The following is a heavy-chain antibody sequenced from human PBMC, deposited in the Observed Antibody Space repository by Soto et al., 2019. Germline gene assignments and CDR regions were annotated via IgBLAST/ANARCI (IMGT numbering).Heavy chain of an antibody. CDR1: GYSFTRYW. V-gene: IGHV5-51*01. D-gene: IGHD4-17*01. Sequence: GEPLKLSGTGSGYSFTRYWIGWVRQMPGKGLEWMGIIYPGDSDTRYSPSFQGQVTISADKSISTAYLQWSSLKASDTAMYYCARLVRNDYGDYVYYWGQGTLVTVSS. CDR2: IYPGDSDT. J-gene: IGHJ4*02. CDR3: ARLVRNDYGDYVYY.